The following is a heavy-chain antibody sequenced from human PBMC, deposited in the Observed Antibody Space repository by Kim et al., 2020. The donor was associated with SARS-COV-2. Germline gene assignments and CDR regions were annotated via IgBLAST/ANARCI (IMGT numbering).Heavy chain of an antibody. CDR3: AAVRSRGSYSGSYYQVYYYYYGMDV. CDR2: IVVGSGNT. CDR1: GFTFTSSA. D-gene: IGHD1-26*01. Sequence: SVKVSCKASGFTFTSSAVQWVRQARGQRLEWIGWIVVGSGNTNYAQKFQERVTITRDMSTSTAYMELSSLRSEDTAVYYCAAVRSRGSYSGSYYQVYYYYYGMDVWGQGTTVTVSS. J-gene: IGHJ6*02. V-gene: IGHV1-58*01.